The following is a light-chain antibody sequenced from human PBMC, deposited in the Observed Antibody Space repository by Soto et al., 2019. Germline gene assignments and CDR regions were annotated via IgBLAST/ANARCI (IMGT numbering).Light chain of an antibody. CDR3: QQYNSYSKLT. V-gene: IGKV1-5*01. CDR2: DAS. Sequence: DIPMTQSPSTLSASVGDRVTITCRASQSISSWLAWYQQKPEKAPKLLIYDASSLESGVPSRFSGSGSGTEFTLTISSLQPDDFATYYCQQYNSYSKLTFGGGTKVEIK. CDR1: QSISSW. J-gene: IGKJ4*01.